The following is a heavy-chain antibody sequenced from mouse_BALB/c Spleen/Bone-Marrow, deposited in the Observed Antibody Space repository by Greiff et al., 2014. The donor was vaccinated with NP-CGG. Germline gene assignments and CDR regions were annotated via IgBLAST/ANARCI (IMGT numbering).Heavy chain of an antibody. CDR2: IYPGDGDT. CDR1: GYAFSNSW. D-gene: IGHD2-3*01. V-gene: IGHV1-82*01. Sequence: QVQLQQSGPELVKPGASVRISCKASGYAFSNSWMNWVKQRPGQGLEWIGRIYPGDGDTYYNGKFKGKATLTADKSSSTAYMQLSSLTSVDSAVYFCARSDGYRALDYWGQGTSVTGSS. J-gene: IGHJ4*01. CDR3: ARSDGYRALDY.